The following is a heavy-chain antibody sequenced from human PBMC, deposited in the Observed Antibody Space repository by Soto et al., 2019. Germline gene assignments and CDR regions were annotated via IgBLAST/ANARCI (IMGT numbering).Heavy chain of an antibody. J-gene: IGHJ4*02. CDR1: GFTFSGYA. Sequence: GGSLRLSCAASGFTFSGYAMTWVRQAPGKGLEWVANIKGDVSEKYSVDSVKGRFTISRDNAENSLYLQMNSLRAEDTAVYYCVKGGANFAYWGQGIMVTVSS. CDR2: IKGDVSEK. V-gene: IGHV3-7*05. CDR3: VKGGANFAY. D-gene: IGHD1-26*01.